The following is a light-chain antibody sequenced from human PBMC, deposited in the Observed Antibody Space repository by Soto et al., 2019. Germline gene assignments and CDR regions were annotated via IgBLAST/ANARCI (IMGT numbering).Light chain of an antibody. CDR1: SGHISYS. CDR2: LNNVGSP. Sequence: QSVLTQSPSASASLGASVKLTCTLSSGHISYSIAWHQQHPGKGPRYLMSLNNVGSPTKGDGIPDRFSGSSSGAERYLTISSLQSDDEADYYCQTWGTGYVVFGGGTKLTVL. CDR3: QTWGTGYVV. J-gene: IGLJ2*01. V-gene: IGLV4-69*01.